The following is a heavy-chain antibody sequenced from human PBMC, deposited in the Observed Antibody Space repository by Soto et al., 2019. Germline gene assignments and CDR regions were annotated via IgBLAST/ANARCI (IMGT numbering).Heavy chain of an antibody. Sequence: EVQLLESGGGFVKPGGSLRLSCEGSGFIFSSHAMSWVRQAPGKGLEWVSSGSGSGASVHLPDFLKGRFSSSRDNSKNTVYLELNNLRVDDTAVYYCAKDLPLWSGYSFSENHWGQGTLVTVSS. V-gene: IGHV3-23*01. J-gene: IGHJ5*02. CDR2: GSGSGASV. CDR1: GFIFSSHA. D-gene: IGHD3-3*01. CDR3: AKDLPLWSGYSFSENH.